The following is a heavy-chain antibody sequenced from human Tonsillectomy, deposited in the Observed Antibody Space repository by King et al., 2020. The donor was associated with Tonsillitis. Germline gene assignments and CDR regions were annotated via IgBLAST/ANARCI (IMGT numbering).Heavy chain of an antibody. J-gene: IGHJ2*01. V-gene: IGHV4-59*12. Sequence: VQLQESGPGLVKPSETLSLTCTVSGGSISSYYWSWLRQPPGKGLEWIGYIYYSGSTNYNPSLKSRVTISVDTSKNQFSLKLSSVTAADTAVYYCARMSAYCGGDCYANPYWYFDLWGRGTLVTVSS. D-gene: IGHD2-21*02. CDR2: IYYSGST. CDR3: ARMSAYCGGDCYANPYWYFDL. CDR1: GGSISSYY.